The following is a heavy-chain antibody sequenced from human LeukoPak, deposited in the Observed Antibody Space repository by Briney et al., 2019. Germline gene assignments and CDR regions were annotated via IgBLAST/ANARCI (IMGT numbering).Heavy chain of an antibody. D-gene: IGHD2-21*02. V-gene: IGHV3-64D*09. CDR3: VKDQSRSVVVTAIPHDAFDI. CDR2: ISSNGGST. J-gene: IGHJ3*02. Sequence: GVSLRLSCSASGFTSSSYAMHWVRQAPGKGLEYVSAISSNGGSTYYADSVKGRFTISRDNSKNTLYLQMSSLRAEDTAVYYCVKDQSRSVVVTAIPHDAFDIWGQGTMVTVSS. CDR1: GFTSSSYA.